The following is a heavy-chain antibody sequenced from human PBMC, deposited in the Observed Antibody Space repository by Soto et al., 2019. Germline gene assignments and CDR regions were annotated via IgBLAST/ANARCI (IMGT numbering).Heavy chain of an antibody. CDR1: GGSISSGDYY. V-gene: IGHV4-30-4*01. CDR3: ARGEVYYYDSSGYYDAFDI. D-gene: IGHD3-22*01. Sequence: ASETLSLTCTVSGGSISSGDYYWSWIRQPPGKGLEWIGYIYYSGSTYYNPSLKSRVTISVDTSKNQFSLKLSSVTAADTAVCYCARGEVYYYDSSGYYDAFDIWGQGTMVTVSS. CDR2: IYYSGST. J-gene: IGHJ3*02.